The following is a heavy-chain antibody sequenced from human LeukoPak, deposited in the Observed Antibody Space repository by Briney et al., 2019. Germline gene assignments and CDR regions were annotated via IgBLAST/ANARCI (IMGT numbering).Heavy chain of an antibody. D-gene: IGHD6-19*01. CDR3: ASRSGWFTFDI. CDR1: GASIDTYY. CDR2: IFDSGDP. V-gene: IGHV4-59*01. Sequence: PSETLSLTCTVSGASIDTYYWSWIRQPPGKGLEWIGYIFDSGDPNYNPSLKSRLTISLGTAKNQFSLRLRSVTAADTAVYYCASRSGWFTFDIWGQGTMVTVSS. J-gene: IGHJ3*02.